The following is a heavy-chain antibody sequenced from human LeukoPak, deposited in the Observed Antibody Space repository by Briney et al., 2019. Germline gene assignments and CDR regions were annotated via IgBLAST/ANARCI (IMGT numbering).Heavy chain of an antibody. J-gene: IGHJ4*02. Sequence: ASVKVSCKASGGTFSSYAISWVRQAPGQGLEWMGGIIPIFGTANYAQKFQGRVTITADESTSTAYMELSSLRSEDTAVYYCARDYGSGSYYNAPPDYWGQGTLVTVSS. D-gene: IGHD3-10*01. V-gene: IGHV1-69*13. CDR3: ARDYGSGSYYNAPPDY. CDR2: IIPIFGTA. CDR1: GGTFSSYA.